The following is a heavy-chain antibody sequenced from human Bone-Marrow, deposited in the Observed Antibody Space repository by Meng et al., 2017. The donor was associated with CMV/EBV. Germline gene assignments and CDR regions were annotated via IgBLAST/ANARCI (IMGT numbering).Heavy chain of an antibody. CDR1: GFTFSSYA. J-gene: IGHJ4*02. Sequence: GESLKISCAASGFTFSSYAMSWVRQAPGKGLEWVSAISGSGGSTYYADSMKGRFTISRDNSKNTLYLQMNSLRAEDTAVYYCALNGDEEEEVVPVVAYWGQGTLVTVSS. D-gene: IGHD2-2*01. V-gene: IGHV3-23*01. CDR2: ISGSGGST. CDR3: ALNGDEEEEVVPVVAY.